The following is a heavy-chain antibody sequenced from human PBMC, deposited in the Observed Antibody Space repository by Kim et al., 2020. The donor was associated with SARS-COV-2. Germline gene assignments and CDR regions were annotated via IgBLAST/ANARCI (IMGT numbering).Heavy chain of an antibody. V-gene: IGHV3-21*04. CDR1: GFTFSSYS. D-gene: IGHD6-13*01. J-gene: IGHJ4*02. CDR2: ITRSSSYM. Sequence: GGSLRLSCAASGFTFSSYSINWVRQAPGKGLEWVSSITRSSSYMYYADSVRGRFTISRDNAKNSLYLQMNSLRVDDTAVYYCARERGEQLTDYWGQGTLVTVSS. CDR3: ARERGEQLTDY.